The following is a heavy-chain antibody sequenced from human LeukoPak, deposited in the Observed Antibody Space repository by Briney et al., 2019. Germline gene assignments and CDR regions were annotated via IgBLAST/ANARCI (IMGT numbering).Heavy chain of an antibody. CDR3: VKMYYYDSSGYPVPFDY. V-gene: IGHV5-51*01. CDR1: GYSFTSYW. CDR2: IYPGDSDT. Sequence: GESLKISCKGSGYSFTSYWIGWVRQMPGKGLEWMGIIYPGDSDTRYSPSFQGQVTISADKSISTAYLQWSSLKASDTAMYYCVKMYYYDSSGYPVPFDYWGQGTLVTVSS. D-gene: IGHD3-22*01. J-gene: IGHJ4*02.